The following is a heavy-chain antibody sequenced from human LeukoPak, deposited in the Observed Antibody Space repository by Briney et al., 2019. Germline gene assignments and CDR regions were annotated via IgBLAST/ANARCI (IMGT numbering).Heavy chain of an antibody. CDR3: ARERRSRYFDWLSHDAFDI. CDR1: GGSISSYD. Sequence: SETLSLTCTVSGGSISSYDWSWIRQPAGKGLEWIGRIYNSGSTNYNPSLKSRVIMSVATSKNQFSLKLSSVTAADTAVYYCARERRSRYFDWLSHDAFDIWGQGTMVTVSS. J-gene: IGHJ3*02. V-gene: IGHV4-4*07. CDR2: IYNSGST. D-gene: IGHD3-9*01.